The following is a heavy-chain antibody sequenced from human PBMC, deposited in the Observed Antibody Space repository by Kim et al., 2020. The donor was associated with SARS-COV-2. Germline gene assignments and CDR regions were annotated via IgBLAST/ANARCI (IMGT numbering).Heavy chain of an antibody. D-gene: IGHD3-3*01. CDR3: ARHGGYFWSGYYYYYYYYMDV. CDR1: GGSISSSSYY. V-gene: IGHV4-39*01. Sequence: SETLSLTCTVSGGSISSSSYYWGWIRQPPGKGLEWIGSIYYSGSTYYNPSLKSRVTISVDTSKNQFSLKLSSVTAADTAVYYCARHGGYFWSGYYYYYYYYMDVWGKGTTVTVSS. CDR2: IYYSGST. J-gene: IGHJ6*03.